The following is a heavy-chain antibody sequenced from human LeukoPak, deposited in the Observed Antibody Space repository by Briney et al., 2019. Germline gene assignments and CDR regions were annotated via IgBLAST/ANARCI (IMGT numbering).Heavy chain of an antibody. CDR3: ARVWAAAGSYYFDY. Sequence: SETLSLTCTVSGGSICSYYWCWIRQPPGQGLERIGYIYYSGSTYYNPSLKSRVTISVDTSKNQFSLKLSSVTAADTAVYYCARVWAAAGSYYFDYWGQGTLVTVSS. CDR2: IYYSGST. D-gene: IGHD6-13*01. V-gene: IGHV4-59*06. J-gene: IGHJ4*02. CDR1: GGSICSYY.